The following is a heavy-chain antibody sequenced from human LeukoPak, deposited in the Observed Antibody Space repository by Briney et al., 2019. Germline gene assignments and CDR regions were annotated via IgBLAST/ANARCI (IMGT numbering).Heavy chain of an antibody. V-gene: IGHV3-74*01. D-gene: IGHD3-10*01. CDR3: ASDPGGEPHYGMDV. CDR2: INSDGSST. J-gene: IGHJ6*02. Sequence: GGSLRLSCAASGFPFSSFWMHWVRQAPGKGLVWVSRINSDGSSTSYADYVKGRFTISRDNPHNPLYLQMVRLRADDTAVYYGASDPGGEPHYGMDVWGQGTTVTVAS. CDR1: GFPFSSFW.